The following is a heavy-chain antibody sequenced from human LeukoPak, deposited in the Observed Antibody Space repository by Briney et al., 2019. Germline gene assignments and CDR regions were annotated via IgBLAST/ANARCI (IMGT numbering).Heavy chain of an antibody. D-gene: IGHD1-26*01. Sequence: GGSLRLSCAASGFTFSNYEMHWVRQAPGEGLEWLSYISRGGDTIYYADSVKGRFTISSDSANNSLYLQMNNLRAEDTAVYYCAGGRLLRLTYLFDSWGQGTLVTVSS. J-gene: IGHJ4*02. CDR1: GFTFSNYE. CDR2: ISRGGDTI. CDR3: AGGRLLRLTYLFDS. V-gene: IGHV3-48*03.